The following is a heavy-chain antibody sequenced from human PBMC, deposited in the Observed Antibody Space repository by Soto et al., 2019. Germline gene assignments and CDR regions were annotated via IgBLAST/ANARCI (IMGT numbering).Heavy chain of an antibody. CDR2: ITPNSGVT. D-gene: IGHD4-17*01. CDR3: AKDNGDIVNFDH. J-gene: IGHJ5*02. CDR1: GYTFTGHY. Sequence: QVQLVQSGAEVKKPGASVKVSCKASGYTFTGHYMHWVRQAPGQGLEWMGWITPNSGVTNYAQKFQGRVTMTRDTSISTAYMELSRLTSDDTAVYYCAKDNGDIVNFDHWGQGTPVTVSS. V-gene: IGHV1-2*02.